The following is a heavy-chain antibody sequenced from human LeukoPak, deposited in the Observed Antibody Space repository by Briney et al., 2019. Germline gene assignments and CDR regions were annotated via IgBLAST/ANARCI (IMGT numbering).Heavy chain of an antibody. CDR1: GYTFTNYG. CDR2: ISAYNGNT. Sequence: ASVKVSCKASGYTFTNYGFSWVRQAPGQGLEWMGSISAYNGNTNYAQKLQGRVTLTTDTSTSTAYMELRSLRSDDTAVYYCARGYYDSSGYFFDYWGQGTLVTVSS. V-gene: IGHV1-18*01. CDR3: ARGYYDSSGYFFDY. D-gene: IGHD3-22*01. J-gene: IGHJ4*02.